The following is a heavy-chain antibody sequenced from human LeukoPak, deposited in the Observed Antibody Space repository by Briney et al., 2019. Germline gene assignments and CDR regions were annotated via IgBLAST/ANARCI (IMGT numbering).Heavy chain of an antibody. CDR3: ARVHGILTGYYKGWFDP. CDR2: INPNSGGT. Sequence: ASVKVSCKSCGYTFTGYYMHWVRQAPGQGLEWMGWINPNSGGTNYAQKFQGRVTMTRDTSISTAYMELSRLRSDDTAVYYCARVHGILTGYYKGWFDPWGQGTLVTVSS. CDR1: GYTFTGYY. D-gene: IGHD3-9*01. J-gene: IGHJ5*02. V-gene: IGHV1-2*02.